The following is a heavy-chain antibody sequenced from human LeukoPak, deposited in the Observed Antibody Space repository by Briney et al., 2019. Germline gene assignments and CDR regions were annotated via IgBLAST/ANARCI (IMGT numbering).Heavy chain of an antibody. V-gene: IGHV3-30*18. CDR2: ISYDEKNK. CDR3: ANGAVYCSSPKYPTGSAPSCFDR. Sequence: GSLRLSCEASGFTFKTYGMHWVRQAPGKGLEWLAVISYDEKNKYYADSVKGRFTISRDNSKNTLYLQMSSLRGDDTAVYYCANGAVYCSSPKYPTGSAPSCFDRWGQGTLVTVSS. CDR1: GFTFKTYG. D-gene: IGHD2-2*01. J-gene: IGHJ5*02.